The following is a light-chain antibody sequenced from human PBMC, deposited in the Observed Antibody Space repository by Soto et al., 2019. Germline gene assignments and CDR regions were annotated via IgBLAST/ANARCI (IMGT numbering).Light chain of an antibody. CDR1: QSLLHSDGKTF. J-gene: IGKJ1*01. CDR2: EVS. Sequence: DVVMTQTPLSLSVTPGQPASISCKASQSLLHSDGKTFFYWYLQRPGQPPQLLIYEVSNRFSGVPDRFRGSGSGTYFTLKISRVEAEYVGVYYCWQTILLPWTFVQGTKVDI. CDR3: WQTILLPWT. V-gene: IGKV2D-29*01.